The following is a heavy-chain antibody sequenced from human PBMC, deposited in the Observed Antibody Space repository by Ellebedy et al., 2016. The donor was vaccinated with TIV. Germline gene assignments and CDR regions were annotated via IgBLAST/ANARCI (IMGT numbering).Heavy chain of an antibody. Sequence: GESLKISCAAAGFTFSAYEMTWVRQAPGKALEWISYITTSGSTTYYADSVKGRFTTSRDNANYSLYLQMNSLSADDSAVYFCARVGGTAWYEGFDYWGQGTLVTVSS. D-gene: IGHD6-19*01. J-gene: IGHJ4*02. CDR2: ITTSGSTT. CDR3: ARVGGTAWYEGFDY. V-gene: IGHV3-48*01. CDR1: GFTFSAYE.